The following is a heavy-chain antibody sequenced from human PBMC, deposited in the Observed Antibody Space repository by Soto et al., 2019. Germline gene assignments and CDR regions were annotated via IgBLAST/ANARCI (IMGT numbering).Heavy chain of an antibody. CDR1: GGSINSASYH. V-gene: IGHV4-31*03. D-gene: IGHD4-17*01. CDR3: ARLDYGDSAFDS. J-gene: IGHJ4*02. CDR2: IFYTGST. Sequence: QVQLQESGPGLVQPSETLSLTCSVSGGSINSASYHWSWLRQHPGKGLEFIGYIFYTGSTYYNPSLANRLTISVDTSKNHVSLRLNAVTAADTAVYYCARLDYGDSAFDSWGRGMLVTVSS.